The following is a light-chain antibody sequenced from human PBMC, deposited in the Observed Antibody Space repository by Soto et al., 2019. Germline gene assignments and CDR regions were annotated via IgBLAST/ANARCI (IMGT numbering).Light chain of an antibody. V-gene: IGLV2-8*01. Sequence: QSALTQPPSASGSPGQSVTISCTGTSSDVGGYNYVSWYQQHPGKAPKLMIYEVSKRPSGVPDRFSGSKSGNTASLTVSGLQAEDEADYDCSSYAGRNNLGVFGTGTKLTVL. CDR3: SSYAGRNNLGV. CDR2: EVS. CDR1: SSDVGGYNY. J-gene: IGLJ1*01.